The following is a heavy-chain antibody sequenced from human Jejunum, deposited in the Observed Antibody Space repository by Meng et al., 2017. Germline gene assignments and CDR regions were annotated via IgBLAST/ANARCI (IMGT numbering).Heavy chain of an antibody. J-gene: IGHJ4*02. CDR1: GASFSCYK. CDR2: INHSGST. V-gene: IGHV4-34*01. D-gene: IGHD3-9*01. CDR3: ARRLPYFDTGFYDF. Sequence: QVRIQHWGAGLLRPSETLSLTCAVYGASFSCYKWNWIRQPPGKGLEWIGEINHSGSTTYNPSLKSRVTMSVDTSKNQFSLKVDSVSAADTAVYYCARRLPYFDTGFYDFWGQGTLVTVSS.